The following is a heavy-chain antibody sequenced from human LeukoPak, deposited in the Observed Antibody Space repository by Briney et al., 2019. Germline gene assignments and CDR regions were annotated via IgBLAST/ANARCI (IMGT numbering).Heavy chain of an antibody. Sequence: SVKVSCKASGYTFSTYAMNWVRQAPGQGLEWMGGIIPIFGTANYAQKFQGRVTITADESTSTAYMELSSLRSEDTAVYYCARGRGGSGNRPGFDYWGQGTLVTVSS. CDR2: IIPIFGTA. CDR1: GYTFSTYA. J-gene: IGHJ4*02. V-gene: IGHV1-69*13. CDR3: ARGRGGSGNRPGFDY. D-gene: IGHD3-10*01.